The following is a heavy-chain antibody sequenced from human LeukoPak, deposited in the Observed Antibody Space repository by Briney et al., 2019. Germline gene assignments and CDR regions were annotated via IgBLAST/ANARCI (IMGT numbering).Heavy chain of an antibody. J-gene: IGHJ4*02. CDR2: IYYSGST. CDR3: AREGELLRFYFDY. V-gene: IGHV4-59*11. CDR1: GGSISSHY. D-gene: IGHD1-26*01. Sequence: SETLSLTCTVSGGSISSHYWSWIRQPPGKGLEWIGYIYYSGSTNYNPSLKSRVTISVDTSKNQFSLKLSSVTAADTAVYYCAREGELLRFYFDYWGQGTLVTVSS.